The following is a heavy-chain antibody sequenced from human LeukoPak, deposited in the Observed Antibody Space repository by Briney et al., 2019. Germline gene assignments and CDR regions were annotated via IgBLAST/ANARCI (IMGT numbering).Heavy chain of an antibody. CDR3: ARLYIGGYSRSTNYNWFDP. V-gene: IGHV4-30-2*01. J-gene: IGHJ5*02. CDR1: GGSISSGGYS. D-gene: IGHD6-13*01. CDR2: INHSGST. Sequence: SQTLSLTCTVSGGSISSGGYSWSWLRQHPGKGLEWIGEINHSGSTNYNPSIKSRVTISVDTSKNQFSLNLTSVTAADTAVYYCARLYIGGYSRSTNYNWFDPWGQGTLVTVSS.